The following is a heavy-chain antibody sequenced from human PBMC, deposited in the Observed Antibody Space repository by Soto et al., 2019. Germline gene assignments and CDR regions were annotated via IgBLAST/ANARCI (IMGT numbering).Heavy chain of an antibody. CDR3: ARASRYCSGGSCYGMDV. V-gene: IGHV1-3*01. D-gene: IGHD2-15*01. Sequence: GASVKLSCKACGYTFTSYAMHWLRQSPGQRFEWMGWINAGNGNTKYSQKFQGRVTITRDTSASTAYMELSSLRSEDTAVYYCARASRYCSGGSCYGMDVWGQGTTVTVSS. CDR2: INAGNGNT. J-gene: IGHJ6*02. CDR1: GYTFTSYA.